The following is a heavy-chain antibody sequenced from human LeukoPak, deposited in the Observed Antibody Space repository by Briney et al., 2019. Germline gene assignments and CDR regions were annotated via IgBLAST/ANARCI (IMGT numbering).Heavy chain of an antibody. CDR3: AKDANYLDSGTFFIPFDS. CDR2: ISGNGQQR. J-gene: IGHJ4*02. Sequence: GGSLRLSCSASGFTFSRSAMAWVLHLPGKGLEWVSSISGNGQQRYYGDSVKGRFSVSRDNSKNILYLQMDSLRPDDSALYYCAKDANYLDSGTFFIPFDSWGQGARVTVSS. V-gene: IGHV3-23*01. CDR1: GFTFSRSA. D-gene: IGHD2/OR15-2a*01.